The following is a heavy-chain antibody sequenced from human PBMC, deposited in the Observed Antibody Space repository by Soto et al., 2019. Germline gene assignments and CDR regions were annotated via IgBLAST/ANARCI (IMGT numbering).Heavy chain of an antibody. V-gene: IGHV1-18*01. CDR3: ARVINSGFDY. CDR2: ISAYNGNT. Sequence: ASVKVSSKASGYTFTSYVISRVRQAPGQGLDWMGLISAYNGNTNYAQKLQGRVTMTTDTSTSTAYMELRSLRSDDTAVYYCARVINSGFDYWGQGTLVTVSS. D-gene: IGHD6-19*01. J-gene: IGHJ4*02. CDR1: GYTFTSYV.